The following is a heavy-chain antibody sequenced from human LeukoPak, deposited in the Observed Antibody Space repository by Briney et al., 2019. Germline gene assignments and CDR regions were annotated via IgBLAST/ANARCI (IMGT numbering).Heavy chain of an antibody. Sequence: GGSLRLSCAASGFTFSNAWMSWVRQAPGKGLEWVSSISSSSSYIYYADSVKGRFTISRDNAKNSLYLQMNSLRAEDTAVYYCARDLIGEGPWGQGTLVTVSS. D-gene: IGHD3-16*01. J-gene: IGHJ5*02. CDR2: ISSSSSYI. CDR3: ARDLIGEGP. CDR1: GFTFSNAW. V-gene: IGHV3-21*01.